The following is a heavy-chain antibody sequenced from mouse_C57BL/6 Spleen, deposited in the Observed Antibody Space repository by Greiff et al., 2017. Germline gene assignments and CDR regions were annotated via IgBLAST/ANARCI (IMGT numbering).Heavy chain of an antibody. D-gene: IGHD2-3*01. CDR3: ARKDGYYAMDG. CDR2: ISSGSSTI. CDR1: GFTFSDDG. Sequence: EVQLVESGGGLVKPGASLTLSCAASGFTFSDDGMHWVRQAPEKGLEWVAYISSGSSTIYYADTVKGRFTISRDNAKNTLFLQMTSLRSEDTAMYYCARKDGYYAMDGWGEGTSVAVSS. J-gene: IGHJ4*01. V-gene: IGHV5-17*01.